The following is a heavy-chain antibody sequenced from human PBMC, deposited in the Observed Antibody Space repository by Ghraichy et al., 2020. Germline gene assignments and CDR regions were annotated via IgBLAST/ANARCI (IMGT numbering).Heavy chain of an antibody. CDR1: GFTFSRHW. CDR3: ARGGAPARTPADS. J-gene: IGHJ4*02. CDR2: INEDGSGK. D-gene: IGHD2-2*01. Sequence: GGSLRLSCAASGFTFSRHWMSWVRQAPEKGLEWVTNINEDGSGKIYVDSVKGRFSISRDNAKNSLYLEMNSLRADDTAIYYCARGGAPARTPADSWGQGTLVTVSS. V-gene: IGHV3-7*03.